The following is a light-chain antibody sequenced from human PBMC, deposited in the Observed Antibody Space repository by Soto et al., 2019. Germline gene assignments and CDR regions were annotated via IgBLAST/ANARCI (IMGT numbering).Light chain of an antibody. CDR1: QILSSNY. Sequence: EILLTQSPGTLSLSPGEGATLSCRASQILSSNYLAWYQQKPGQAPRLLIYGESRRATGIPDRFSGSGSGTDFTLAIRRLEPEDSAVYYCQKYGGSPSITFGQGTRLEIK. V-gene: IGKV3-20*01. CDR2: GES. CDR3: QKYGGSPSIT. J-gene: IGKJ5*01.